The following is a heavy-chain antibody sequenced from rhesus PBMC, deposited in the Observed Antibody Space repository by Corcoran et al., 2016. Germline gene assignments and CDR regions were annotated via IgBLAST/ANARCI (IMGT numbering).Heavy chain of an antibody. Sequence: QVQLQESGPGLVKPSETLSLTCAVSGGSISSSNWWSWIRQPPGKGLEWIGYISGSSCSTYYHPSLKSRVTISTYTSKNQFSLRLSSVTAAYTAVYYCARDGDTAGTAYFDYWGQGVLVTVSS. CDR3: ARDGDTAGTAYFDY. J-gene: IGHJ4*01. CDR1: GGSISSSNW. CDR2: ISGSSCST. V-gene: IGHV4-65*01. D-gene: IGHD5-24*01.